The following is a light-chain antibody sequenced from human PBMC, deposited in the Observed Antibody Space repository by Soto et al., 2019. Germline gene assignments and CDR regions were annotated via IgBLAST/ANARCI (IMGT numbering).Light chain of an antibody. J-gene: IGKJ4*01. V-gene: IGKV1-9*01. Sequence: IQLTQSPSSLSASVGDRVTITCRASQDIAIYLAWYQQKPGEAPKLLIYAASTLYGGVPSRFSGSGSGTDFALTITSLQDEDFETYYCQQLRMYPSTLGVGTKVDIK. CDR2: AAS. CDR3: QQLRMYPST. CDR1: QDIAIY.